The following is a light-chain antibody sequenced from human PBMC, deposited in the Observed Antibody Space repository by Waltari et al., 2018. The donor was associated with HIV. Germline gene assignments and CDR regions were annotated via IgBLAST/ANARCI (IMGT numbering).Light chain of an antibody. Sequence: EIVMTQSPDSLAESLGEMVTINCKSSQSVLYNSNDKSYLAWYPQKAGPQPNLLIYWASTREFGGPDRFSGSGSGTDFTHPIGSLQAEDVAVYYCQQYYSTPHTFGQGTKLEIK. V-gene: IGKV4-1*01. CDR2: WAS. J-gene: IGKJ2*01. CDR3: QQYYSTPHT. CDR1: QSVLYNSNDKSY.